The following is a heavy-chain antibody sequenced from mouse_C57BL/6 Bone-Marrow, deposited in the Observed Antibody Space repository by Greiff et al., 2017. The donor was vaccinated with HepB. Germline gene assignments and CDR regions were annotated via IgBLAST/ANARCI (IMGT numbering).Heavy chain of an antibody. CDR2: IYPRSGNT. CDR3: ARAYYDYGTFAY. V-gene: IGHV1-81*01. D-gene: IGHD2-4*01. CDR1: GYTFTSYG. Sequence: VKLMESGAELARPGASVKLSCKASGYTFTSYGMSWVKQRTGQGLEWIGEIYPRSGNTYYNEKFKDKATLTADKSSSTAYMELRSLTSEDSAVFFCARAYYDYGTFAYWGQGTRVTVSA. J-gene: IGHJ3*01.